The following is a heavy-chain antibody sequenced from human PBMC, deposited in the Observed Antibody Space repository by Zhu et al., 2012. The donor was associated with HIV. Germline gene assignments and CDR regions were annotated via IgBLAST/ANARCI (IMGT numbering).Heavy chain of an antibody. J-gene: IGHJ4*02. CDR2: IYCTGST. CDR1: GGSISSNNYY. CDR3: ARHELRGRWYTLDY. V-gene: IGHV4-39*01. Sequence: QVQLQESGPGLVKPSETLSLTCTVSGGSISSNNYYWGWIRQPPGKGLEWIGSIYCTGSTYYNPSLKSRVTMSVDMSKNQFSLKLSSVTAADTALYFCARHELRGRWYTLDYWGQGTLVTVSS. D-gene: IGHD6-13*01.